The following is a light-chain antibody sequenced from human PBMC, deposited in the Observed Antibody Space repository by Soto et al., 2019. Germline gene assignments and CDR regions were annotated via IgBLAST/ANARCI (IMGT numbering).Light chain of an antibody. CDR3: QQSYNTPWT. Sequence: DIQMTQFRSSLSASVGDRVTITCRTSQSITADLNWYRQRPGKAPERLIFGASTLQSGVPSRFSGSASGTDFTLTISSLQPEVFATYYCQQSYNTPWTFGQGTKVEMK. V-gene: IGKV1-39*01. J-gene: IGKJ1*01. CDR2: GAS. CDR1: QSITAD.